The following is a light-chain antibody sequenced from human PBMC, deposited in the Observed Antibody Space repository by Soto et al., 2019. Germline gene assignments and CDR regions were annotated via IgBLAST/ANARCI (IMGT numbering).Light chain of an antibody. V-gene: IGKV1-5*01. J-gene: IGKJ1*01. CDR1: QSISSW. Sequence: NHSPSTLSASIGDRVTITCRASQSISSWLAWYQQKPGKAPKLLIYDASSLESGVPSRFSGSGSGTEFTLTISSLQPDDFATYYCQQYSTYTPRTFGQGTKVDIK. CDR3: QQYSTYTPRT. CDR2: DAS.